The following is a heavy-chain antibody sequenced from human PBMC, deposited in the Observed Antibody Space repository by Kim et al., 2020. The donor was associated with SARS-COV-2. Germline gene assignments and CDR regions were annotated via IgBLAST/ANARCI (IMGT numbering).Heavy chain of an antibody. Sequence: SVKVSCKASGGTFNNYAISWLRRAPGEALEWMGGIIPVSGGANYAEKFQGRVTITVDESSTTAYMGLSSLRSEDTAIYYCARGPREYNWFDPWGQGTLVTVSS. J-gene: IGHJ5*02. CDR1: GGTFNNYA. V-gene: IGHV1-69*13. D-gene: IGHD6-6*01. CDR3: ARGPREYNWFDP. CDR2: IIPVSGGA.